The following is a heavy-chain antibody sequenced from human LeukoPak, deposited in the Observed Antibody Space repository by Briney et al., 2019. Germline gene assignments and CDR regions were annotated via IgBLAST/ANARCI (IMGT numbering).Heavy chain of an antibody. J-gene: IGHJ1*01. CDR2: IRSGGTT. CDR1: GFNVETNY. V-gene: IGHV3-66*01. CDR3: ARASSRGMDFRH. D-gene: IGHD6-19*01. Sequence: GGSLRLSCVASGFNVETNYRSWVRQAPGKGLEWVSVIRSGGTTHYADSVKGRFTISRDDSKNTLFLQMTGLRAEDTAVYYCARASSRGMDFRHWGQGTLVTVSS.